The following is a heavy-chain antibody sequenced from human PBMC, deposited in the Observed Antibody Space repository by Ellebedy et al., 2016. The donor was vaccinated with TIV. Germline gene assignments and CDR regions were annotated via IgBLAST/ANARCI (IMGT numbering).Heavy chain of an antibody. CDR1: GFTFSSYS. CDR3: ARGEWLDNYFYYGLDV. Sequence: GESLKISCAASGFTFSSYSMNWVRQAPGKGLEWVSYISSSFCTIYYADSVKGRFTIYRDNAKNSMSLQMNSLRDEDTAVYFCARGEWLDNYFYYGLDVWGQGTTVTVSS. CDR2: ISSSFCTI. V-gene: IGHV3-48*02. J-gene: IGHJ6*02. D-gene: IGHD6-19*01.